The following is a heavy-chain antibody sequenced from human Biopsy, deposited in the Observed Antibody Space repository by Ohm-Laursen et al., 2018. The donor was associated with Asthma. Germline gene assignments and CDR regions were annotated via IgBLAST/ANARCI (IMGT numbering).Heavy chain of an antibody. J-gene: IGHJ6*02. D-gene: IGHD2-21*02. Sequence: SLRLSCAASGFSFSRYGMHWVRQAPGKGLEWVAVISFDGSNKYYGDSVKGRFTIARDNSKNTVYLQMNSLRAEDTAVYYCASYEVVTAILPMDVWGQGTTVTVSS. CDR3: ASYEVVTAILPMDV. V-gene: IGHV3-30*03. CDR2: ISFDGSNK. CDR1: GFSFSRYG.